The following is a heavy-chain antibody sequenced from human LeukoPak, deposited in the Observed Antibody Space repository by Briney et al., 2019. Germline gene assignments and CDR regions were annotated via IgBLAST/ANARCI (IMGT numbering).Heavy chain of an antibody. V-gene: IGHV3-74*01. J-gene: IGHJ4*02. D-gene: IGHD2-15*01. CDR3: AYQLLPN. Sequence: GGSLRLSCAASGFTVSSNYMSWVRQAPGKGLVWVSIINPDGSTTSYADSVKGRFTISRDNAKNTLYLQMNSLRAEDTAVYYCAYQLLPNWGQGTLVTVSS. CDR2: INPDGSTT. CDR1: GFTVSSNY.